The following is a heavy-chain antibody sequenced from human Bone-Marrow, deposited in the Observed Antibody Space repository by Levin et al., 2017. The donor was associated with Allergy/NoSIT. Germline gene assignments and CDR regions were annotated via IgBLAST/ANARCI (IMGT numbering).Heavy chain of an antibody. J-gene: IGHJ6*02. Sequence: EASVKVSCRASGYSFTKYDINWVRQAPGQGLEWVGWVNPDSLAAGYARNFQGRVTMTRSTAKSTVYLELGSLRFDDTAVYYCVRQVNGFDVWGQGTTVIVSS. CDR2: VNPDSLAA. D-gene: IGHD2-8*01. CDR3: VRQVNGFDV. V-gene: IGHV1-8*01. CDR1: GYSFTKYD.